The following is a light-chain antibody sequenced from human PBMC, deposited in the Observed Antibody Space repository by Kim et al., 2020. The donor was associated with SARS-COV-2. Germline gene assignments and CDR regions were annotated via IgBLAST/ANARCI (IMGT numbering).Light chain of an antibody. CDR1: QGVRHSY. CDR3: QQYGSSLYT. Sequence: LFAGEIATHSCRASQGVRHSYLAWYQQKPGKAPRLLIYGASSRATGIPDRFSGSGYGTDFTLTISRLEPEDFAVYYCQQYGSSLYTFGQGTKLEI. V-gene: IGKV3-20*01. CDR2: GAS. J-gene: IGKJ2*01.